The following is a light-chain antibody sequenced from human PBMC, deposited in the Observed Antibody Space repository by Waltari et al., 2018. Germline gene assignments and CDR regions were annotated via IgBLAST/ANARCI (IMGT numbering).Light chain of an antibody. V-gene: IGLV2-14*03. CDR2: DVN. J-gene: IGLJ2*01. CDR3: SSYTSSRTPV. Sequence: QPALTQPASVSGFPGQSITISCSGTSSDIGGYNYVSWYQQYPGKAPKLMIYDVNKRPSGVSSRFSGPQSGNTASLTISGLQTEDEAIYYCSSYTSSRTPVIGGGTKVTVL. CDR1: SSDIGGYNY.